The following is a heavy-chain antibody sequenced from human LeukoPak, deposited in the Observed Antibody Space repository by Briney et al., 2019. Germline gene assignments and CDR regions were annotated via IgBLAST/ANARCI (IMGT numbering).Heavy chain of an antibody. CDR3: ARLRWLGELLFHGTGQIDY. V-gene: IGHV4-34*01. D-gene: IGHD3-10*01. J-gene: IGHJ4*02. CDR2: IYYSGST. CDR1: GGSFSGYF. Sequence: SETLSLTCAVNGGSFSGYFWTWIHQPPGKGLEWIGSIYYSGSTHYNPSLKSRVTISVDTSKNQFSLKLSSVTAADTAVYYCARLRWLGELLFHGTGQIDYWRQGTLVTVSS.